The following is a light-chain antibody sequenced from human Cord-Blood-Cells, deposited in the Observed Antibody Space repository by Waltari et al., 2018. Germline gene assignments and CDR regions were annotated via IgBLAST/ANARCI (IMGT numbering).Light chain of an antibody. J-gene: IGKJ1*01. V-gene: IGKV1-5*03. CDR2: TAS. CDR1: QSISSW. Sequence: DIQMPQSPSTLSASVGARVTITCRASQSISSWLAWYQQKPGKAPKLLIYTASSLESGVPSRFSGSGSGTEFTLTISSLQPDDFATYYCQQYNSYSRTFGQGTKVEIK. CDR3: QQYNSYSRT.